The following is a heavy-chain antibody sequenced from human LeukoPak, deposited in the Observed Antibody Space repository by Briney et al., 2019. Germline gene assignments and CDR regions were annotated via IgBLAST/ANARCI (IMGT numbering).Heavy chain of an antibody. CDR2: INPNSGGT. V-gene: IGHV1-2*02. Sequence: GASVKVSCKASGYTFTSYYMHWVRQAPGQGLEWMGWINPNSGGTNFAQKFQGRVTMTRDTSISTAYMELSRLRSDDTAVYYCARVNNYYDSSGYLYYFDNWGQGTLVTVSS. J-gene: IGHJ4*02. CDR1: GYTFTSYY. CDR3: ARVNNYYDSSGYLYYFDN. D-gene: IGHD3-22*01.